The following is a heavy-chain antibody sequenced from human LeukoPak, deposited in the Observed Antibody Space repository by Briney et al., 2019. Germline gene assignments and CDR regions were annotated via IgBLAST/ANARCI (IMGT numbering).Heavy chain of an antibody. CDR2: INPNSGGT. D-gene: IGHD5-24*01. V-gene: IGHV1-2*02. J-gene: IGHJ3*02. CDR1: GYTFTGYY. Sequence: GASVKVSCKASGYTFTGYYMHWVRQAPGQGLEWMGWINPNSGGTNYAQKFQGRVTMTRDTSVSTAYMELSRLRSDDTAVYYCAREGSRDGYNWLDAFDIWGQGTMVTVSS. CDR3: AREGSRDGYNWLDAFDI.